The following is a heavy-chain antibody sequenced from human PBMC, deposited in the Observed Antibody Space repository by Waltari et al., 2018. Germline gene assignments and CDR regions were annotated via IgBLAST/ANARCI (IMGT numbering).Heavy chain of an antibody. J-gene: IGHJ4*02. V-gene: IGHV4-39*01. CDR1: GGSISSSSDY. CDR2: IYYSGST. CDR3: ARRRGSYYYFDY. Sequence: QLQLQESGPGLVKPSETLSLTCSVSGGSISSSSDYWGWIRQPPGKGPEWIANIYYSGSTDYNPPLKSRATISIDRSKNQFSLKLSSVTAADTALYFCARRRGSYYYFDYWGQGTLVTVSS. D-gene: IGHD1-26*01.